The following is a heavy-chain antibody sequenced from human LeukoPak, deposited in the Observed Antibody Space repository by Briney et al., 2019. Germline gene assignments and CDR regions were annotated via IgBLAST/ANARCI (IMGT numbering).Heavy chain of an antibody. Sequence: PGGSLRLSCAASGFTFDDYGMSWVRQAPGKGLEWVSGINWNGGSTGYADSVKGRFTISRDNAKNSLYLQMNSLRAEVTALYYCARGFGVVIQSYYMDVWGKGTTVTVSS. V-gene: IGHV3-20*04. CDR2: INWNGGST. D-gene: IGHD3-3*01. CDR3: ARGFGVVIQSYYMDV. CDR1: GFTFDDYG. J-gene: IGHJ6*03.